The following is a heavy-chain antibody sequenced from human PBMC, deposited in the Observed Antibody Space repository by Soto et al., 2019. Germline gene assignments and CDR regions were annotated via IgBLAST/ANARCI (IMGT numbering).Heavy chain of an antibody. CDR1: GGTFSSYA. Sequence: ASVKVSCKASGGTFSSYAISWVRQAPGQGLEWMGGIIPIFGTANYAQKFQGRVTITADESTNTAYMELSSLRSEDTAVYYCAREPDSPLTYYYYGMDVWGQGTTVTVSS. V-gene: IGHV1-69*13. CDR2: IIPIFGTA. J-gene: IGHJ6*02. D-gene: IGHD3-22*01. CDR3: AREPDSPLTYYYYGMDV.